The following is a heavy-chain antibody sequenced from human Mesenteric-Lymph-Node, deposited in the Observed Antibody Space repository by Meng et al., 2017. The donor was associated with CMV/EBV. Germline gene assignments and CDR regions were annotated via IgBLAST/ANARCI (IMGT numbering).Heavy chain of an antibody. V-gene: IGHV1-18*01. D-gene: IGHD2-2*01. CDR1: FASYG. J-gene: IGHJ4*02. CDR2: VSGDNGNT. CDR3: ARGLLGYCSSSTCYVRGADY. Sequence: FASYGCSRVRQGPGQGLEWMGLVSGDNGNTNYAQKVQGSVTMTPDTSTSTAYMELRSLRSDDTAVHYCARGLLGYCSSSTCYVRGADYWGQGTLVTVSS.